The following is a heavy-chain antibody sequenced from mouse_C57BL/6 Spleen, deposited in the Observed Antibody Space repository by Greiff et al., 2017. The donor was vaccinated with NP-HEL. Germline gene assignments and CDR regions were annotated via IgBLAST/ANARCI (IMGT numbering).Heavy chain of an antibody. CDR1: GYTFTDYN. V-gene: IGHV1-18*01. D-gene: IGHD2-2*01. CDR2: INPNNGGT. Sequence: EVQLQQSGPELVKPGASVKIPCKASGYTFTDYNMDWVKQSHGKSLEWIGDINPNNGGTIYNQKFKGKATLTVDKSSSTAYMELRSLTSEDTAVYYCARGNHYAYGGWYFDVWGTGTTVTVSS. CDR3: ARGNHYAYGGWYFDV. J-gene: IGHJ1*03.